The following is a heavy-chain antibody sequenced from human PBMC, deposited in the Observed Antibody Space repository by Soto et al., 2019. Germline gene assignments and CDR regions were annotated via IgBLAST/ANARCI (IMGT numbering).Heavy chain of an antibody. J-gene: IGHJ4*01. CDR3: ARDFAY. CDR1: GFTFSTFW. Sequence: EVQLVESGGGLVQPGGSLRLSCAASGFTFSTFWMHWVRQAPGKGLVWVSRINSDGSSTNYADSVKGRVTISRDNAKNTLYLQLNSLRPEDTAVYYCARDFAYWGHGTLVTVSS. CDR2: INSDGSST. V-gene: IGHV3-74*01.